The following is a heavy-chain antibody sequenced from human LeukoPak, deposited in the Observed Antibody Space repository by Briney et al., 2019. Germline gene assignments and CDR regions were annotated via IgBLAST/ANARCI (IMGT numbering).Heavy chain of an antibody. CDR1: GLTFSKYY. CDR3: SRDPRRRDY. V-gene: IGHV3-21*04. Sequence: KPGGSLRLSCSASGLTFSKYYMNWVRQAPGKGLEWVSSITSNSANIYYADSVKGRFTISRDNAKNSLYLQMNSRRAEDTAVYYCSRDPRRRDYWGERSLVTVSS. CDR2: ITSNSANI. J-gene: IGHJ1*01. D-gene: IGHD2-21*01.